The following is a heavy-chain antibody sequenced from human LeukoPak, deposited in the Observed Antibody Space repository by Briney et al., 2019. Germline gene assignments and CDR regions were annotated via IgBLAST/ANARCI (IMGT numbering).Heavy chain of an antibody. V-gene: IGHV3-73*01. J-gene: IGHJ5*02. CDR1: VFTFSGSA. D-gene: IGHD1-26*01. Sequence: SGGSLRLFCAASVFTFSGSAIHWVRQSSGKGREWVGQIDKKDKGYATATAYAASVKGRFTISRDDSINTAYLQMKSLKTEDTALYYCTRDSGTYNWFDPWGQGTLVTVSS. CDR3: TRDSGTYNWFDP. CDR2: IDKKDKGYATAT.